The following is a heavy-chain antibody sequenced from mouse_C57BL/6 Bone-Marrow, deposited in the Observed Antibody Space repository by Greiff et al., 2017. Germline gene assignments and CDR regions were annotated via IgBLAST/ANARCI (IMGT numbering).Heavy chain of an antibody. V-gene: IGHV1-76*01. J-gene: IGHJ4*01. CDR1: GYTFTDYY. CDR2: FYPGSGNH. Sequence: VKLVESGAELVRPGASVKLSCKSSGYTFTDYYINWVKQRPGQGLEWISRFYPGSGNHYYHEKFKGKATLTADKSSSTASLQLSSLTSVDSSVYYCAIIYYVYDMDYWGQGTSVTVSS. D-gene: IGHD2-1*01. CDR3: AIIYYVYDMDY.